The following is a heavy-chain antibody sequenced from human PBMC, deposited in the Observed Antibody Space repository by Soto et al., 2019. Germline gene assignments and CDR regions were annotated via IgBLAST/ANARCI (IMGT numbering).Heavy chain of an antibody. CDR1: GFTFSDYY. J-gene: IGHJ5*02. CDR3: ARDNCSGGSCYSEGISFDP. CDR2: ISSSGSTI. V-gene: IGHV3-11*01. Sequence: PGGSLRLSCAASGFTFSDYYMSWIRQAPGKGLEWVSYISSSGSTIYYADSVKGRFTISRDNAKNSLYLQMNSLRAEDTAVYYCARDNCSGGSCYSEGISFDPWGQGTLVTVSS. D-gene: IGHD2-15*01.